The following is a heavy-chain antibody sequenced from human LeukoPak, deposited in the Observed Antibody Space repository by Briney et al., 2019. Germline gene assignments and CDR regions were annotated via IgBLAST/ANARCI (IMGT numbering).Heavy chain of an antibody. Sequence: SETLSLTCTVSGGSISSYYWSWMRQPPGKGLEWIGYIYYSGSTNYNPSLKSRVTISVDTSKNQFSLKLSSVTAADTAVYYCARESTVAGTGIDYWGQGTLVTVSS. CDR2: IYYSGST. CDR1: GGSISSYY. J-gene: IGHJ4*02. CDR3: ARESTVAGTGIDY. D-gene: IGHD6-19*01. V-gene: IGHV4-59*01.